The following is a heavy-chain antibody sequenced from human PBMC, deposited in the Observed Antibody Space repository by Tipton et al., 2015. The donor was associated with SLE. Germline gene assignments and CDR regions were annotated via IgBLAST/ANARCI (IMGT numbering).Heavy chain of an antibody. J-gene: IGHJ2*01. CDR3: ARLLVAGVTWYFDL. Sequence: TLSLNCIVSGGSISSGAYLWSWIRQHPGKGLEWIGYIYYSGRTYYNPSLKSRISISVDTSKNQFSLKLSSVTAADTAVYYCARLLVAGVTWYFDLWGRGTLVTVSS. D-gene: IGHD2-21*02. CDR2: IYYSGRT. CDR1: GGSISSGAYL. V-gene: IGHV4-31*03.